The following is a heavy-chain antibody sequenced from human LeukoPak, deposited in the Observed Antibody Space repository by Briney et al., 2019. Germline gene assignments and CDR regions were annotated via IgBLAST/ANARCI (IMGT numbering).Heavy chain of an antibody. CDR2: TYYRSKWFN. J-gene: IGHJ4*02. CDR1: GDSVSSNSVA. V-gene: IGHV6-1*01. Sequence: SQTLSLTCAISGDSVSSNSVAWHWLRQSPSRGLEWLGRTYYRSKWFNDYVASVKSLIIINPDTSKNQFSLQLNSVTPEDTAVYYCARTKGLKDGIAATDYWGQGTLVTVSS. CDR3: ARTKGLKDGIAATDY. D-gene: IGHD6-13*01.